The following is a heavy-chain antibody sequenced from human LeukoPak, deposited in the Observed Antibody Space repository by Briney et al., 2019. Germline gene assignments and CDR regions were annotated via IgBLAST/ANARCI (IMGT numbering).Heavy chain of an antibody. V-gene: IGHV3-9*01. Sequence: PGGSLRLSCATSGFTFDTRGMHWVRQTPGKGLEWVAGISWNGGRIGYADSVKGRFTISRDNAQNSLFLQLNSLRAEDTAVYYCARTPYYYDSSGYSHVKPKHDAFDIWGQGTMVTVSS. D-gene: IGHD3-22*01. J-gene: IGHJ3*02. CDR2: ISWNGGRI. CDR3: ARTPYYYDSSGYSHVKPKHDAFDI. CDR1: GFTFDTRG.